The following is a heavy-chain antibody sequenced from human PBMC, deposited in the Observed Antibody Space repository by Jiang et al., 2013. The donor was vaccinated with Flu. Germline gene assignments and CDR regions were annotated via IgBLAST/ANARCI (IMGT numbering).Heavy chain of an antibody. CDR1: GFTFSDYY. J-gene: IGHJ3*02. D-gene: IGHD5-24*01. Sequence: LSCAASGFTFSDYYMSWIRQAPGKGLEWVSYISSSGSTIYYADSVKGRFTISRDNAKNSLYLQMNSLRAEDTAVYYCARDRDGYNWHAFDIWGQGTMVTVSS. CDR2: ISSSGSTI. CDR3: ARDRDGYNWHAFDI. V-gene: IGHV3-11*01.